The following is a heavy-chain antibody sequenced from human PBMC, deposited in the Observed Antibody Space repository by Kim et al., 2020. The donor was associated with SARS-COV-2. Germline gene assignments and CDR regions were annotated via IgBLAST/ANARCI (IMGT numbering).Heavy chain of an antibody. D-gene: IGHD3-9*01. CDR2: ISGSGGST. Sequence: GGSLRLSCAASGFTFSSYAMSWVRQAPGKGLEWVSAISGSGGSTYYADSVKGRFTISRDNSKNTLYLQMNSLRAEDTAVYYCAKKYYDILTGGDLFDYWGQGTLVTVSS. V-gene: IGHV3-23*01. CDR3: AKKYYDILTGGDLFDY. J-gene: IGHJ4*02. CDR1: GFTFSSYA.